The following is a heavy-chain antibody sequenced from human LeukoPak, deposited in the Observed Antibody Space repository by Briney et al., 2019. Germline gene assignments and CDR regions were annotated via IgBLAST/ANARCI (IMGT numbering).Heavy chain of an antibody. CDR2: IYYSGST. CDR3: ARVRITMARGRPNWFDP. D-gene: IGHD3-10*01. V-gene: IGHV4-59*02. J-gene: IGHJ5*02. Sequence: SETLSLTCTVSGGSVSSYYWSWIRQPPGKGLEWIGYIYYSGSTNYNPSLKSRVTISVDTSKNQFSLKLSSVTAADTAVYCCARVRITMARGRPNWFDPWGQGTPVTVSS. CDR1: GGSVSSYY.